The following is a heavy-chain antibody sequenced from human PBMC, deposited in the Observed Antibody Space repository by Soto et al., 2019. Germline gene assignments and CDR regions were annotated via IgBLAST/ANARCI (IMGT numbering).Heavy chain of an antibody. CDR1: GGSISSGGYY. V-gene: IGHV4-31*03. CDR2: IYYSGST. D-gene: IGHD6-25*01. Sequence: SETLSLTCTVSGGSISSGGYYWSWIRQHPGKGLEWIGYIYYSGSTYYNPSLKSRVTISVDTSKNQFSLKLSSVTAADTAVYYCARDLMYSSARGDYYYGMDVWGQGTTVTVSS. CDR3: ARDLMYSSARGDYYYGMDV. J-gene: IGHJ6*02.